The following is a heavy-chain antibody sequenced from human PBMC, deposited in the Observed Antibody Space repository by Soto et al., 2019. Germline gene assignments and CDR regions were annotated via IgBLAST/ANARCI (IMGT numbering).Heavy chain of an antibody. D-gene: IGHD2-2*02. CDR3: ARDPNRYCSSTSCYTYGMDV. J-gene: IGHJ6*02. CDR1: GFTLSSYS. CDR2: ISSSSSYI. V-gene: IGHV3-21*01. Sequence: GGSLRLSCAASGFTLSSYSMNWVRQAPGKGLEWVSSISSSSSYIYYADSVKGRFTISRDNAKNSLYLQMNSLRAEDTAVYYCARDPNRYCSSTSCYTYGMDVWGQGTTVTVSS.